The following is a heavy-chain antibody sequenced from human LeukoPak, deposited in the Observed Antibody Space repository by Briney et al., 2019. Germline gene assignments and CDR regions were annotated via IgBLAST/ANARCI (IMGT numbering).Heavy chain of an antibody. D-gene: IGHD6-13*01. Sequence: GGSLRLSCAASGFTFSSYWMSWVRQAPGKGLEWVANIKQDGSEKDYVDSVKGRFTISRDNAKNSLYLQMNSLRAEDTAVYYCARDLGDIAAAGEFDYWGQGTLVTVSS. CDR1: GFTFSSYW. CDR2: IKQDGSEK. V-gene: IGHV3-7*01. J-gene: IGHJ4*02. CDR3: ARDLGDIAAAGEFDY.